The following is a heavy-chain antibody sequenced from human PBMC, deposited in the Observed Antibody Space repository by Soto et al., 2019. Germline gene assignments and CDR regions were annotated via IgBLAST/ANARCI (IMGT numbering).Heavy chain of an antibody. CDR3: ARETLSFGSALDV. CDR1: GFRFDDYN. J-gene: IGHJ6*02. Sequence: GGALILSCSASGFRFDDYNMHWVRQAPGKGLEWVSLITWNGGNTYYADSVKGRFTISRDGTTQSVFLQMTSLKREDTGLYYCARETLSFGSALDVWGQGTTVTVSS. D-gene: IGHD3-3*01. CDR2: ITWNGGNT. V-gene: IGHV3-43*01.